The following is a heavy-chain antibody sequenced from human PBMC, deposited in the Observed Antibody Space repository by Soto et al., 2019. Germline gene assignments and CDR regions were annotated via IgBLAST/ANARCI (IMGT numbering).Heavy chain of an antibody. J-gene: IGHJ3*02. V-gene: IGHV1-69*06. CDR2: IIPIFGTA. CDR3: ARTSSDIVVVQAAIADAFDI. D-gene: IGHD2-2*02. CDR1: GGTFSSYA. Sequence: QVQLVQSGAEVKKPGSSVKVSCKASGGTFSSYAISWVRQAPGQGLEWMGGIIPIFGTANYAQKFQGRVTITADKSTSTAYMELSSLRSEDTAVYYCARTSSDIVVVQAAIADAFDIWGQGTMVTVSS.